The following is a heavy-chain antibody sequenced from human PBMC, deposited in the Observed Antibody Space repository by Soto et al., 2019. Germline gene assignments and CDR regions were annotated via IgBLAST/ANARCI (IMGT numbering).Heavy chain of an antibody. Sequence: SETLSLTCSVSGGSISSKSYSWGWIRQPPGKGLEWIGTFYYSENTYYNPSLKSRVTISVDTSKNQFSLKLSSVTAADTAVYYCAKLAGYCSGNSCHGDYAMDVWGQGTTVTGLL. CDR3: AKLAGYCSGNSCHGDYAMDV. CDR1: GGSISSKSYS. J-gene: IGHJ6*02. D-gene: IGHD2-15*01. V-gene: IGHV4-39*01. CDR2: FYYSENT.